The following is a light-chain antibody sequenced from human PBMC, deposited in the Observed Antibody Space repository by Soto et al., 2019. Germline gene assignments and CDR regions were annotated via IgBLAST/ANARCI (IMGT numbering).Light chain of an antibody. CDR3: QQTYTNPKT. Sequence: DIQMTQSPSSLSASVGDRVTITCRASQTSATYINWYQQKAGSAPRLLIYEASGLQSGVPSRFSGSGSGTHFVLTISNFQPEDSATYFCQQTYTNPKTFGQGTK. CDR2: EAS. V-gene: IGKV1-39*01. J-gene: IGKJ1*01. CDR1: QTSATY.